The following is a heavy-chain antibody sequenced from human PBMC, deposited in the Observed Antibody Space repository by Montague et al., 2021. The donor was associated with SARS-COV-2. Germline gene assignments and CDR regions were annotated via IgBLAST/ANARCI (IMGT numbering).Heavy chain of an antibody. V-gene: IGHV4-4*02. Sequence: SETLSLTCAVSDGSISSPNWWNWVRQPPGKGLEWIGDIYYAGNTNYNPSLKSRVTIFIDKSKNHFSMQLSSVTAADTAVYYCARVGTYHYCLDVWGQGTTVTVSS. D-gene: IGHD2-21*02. CDR1: DGSISSPNW. CDR3: ARVGTYHYCLDV. CDR2: IYYAGNT. J-gene: IGHJ6*02.